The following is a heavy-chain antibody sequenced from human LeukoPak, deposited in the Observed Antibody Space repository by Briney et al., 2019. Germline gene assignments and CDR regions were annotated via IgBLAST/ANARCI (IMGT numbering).Heavy chain of an antibody. CDR1: GFTFSNYW. Sequence: GGSLRLSCAASGFTFSNYWMSWVRQAPGKGLEWVSFIYRDGSANYADSVKGRFTISRDNSKNTVYLQMNSLRAEDTAVYYCARGPGWNYFDYWGQGTLVTVSS. CDR2: IYRDGSA. V-gene: IGHV3-66*01. J-gene: IGHJ4*02. CDR3: ARGPGWNYFDY. D-gene: IGHD2-15*01.